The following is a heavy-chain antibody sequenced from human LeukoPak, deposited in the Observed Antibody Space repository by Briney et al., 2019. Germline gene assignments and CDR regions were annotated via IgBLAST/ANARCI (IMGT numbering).Heavy chain of an antibody. CDR1: GFPFSSYS. CDR3: ARGGEWERLWVSRFDY. Sequence: GVSLSLSCAACGFPFSSYSMIWLRDAPEEGVEGVSSISSSSSYIYYADSVKGRFTISRDNAKNSLYLQMNSLRAEDTAVYYCARGGEWERLWVSRFDYWGQGTLVTVSS. V-gene: IGHV3-21*01. CDR2: ISSSSSYI. J-gene: IGHJ4*02. D-gene: IGHD1-26*01.